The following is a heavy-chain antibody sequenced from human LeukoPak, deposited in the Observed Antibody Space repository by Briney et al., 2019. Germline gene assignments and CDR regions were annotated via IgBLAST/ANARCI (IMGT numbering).Heavy chain of an antibody. CDR1: GYTLTELS. Sequence: ASVKVSCKVSGYTLTELSMHWVRQAPGKGLEWMGGFDPEGGETIYAQKFQGRVTMTEDTSTDTAYMELSSLRSEDTAVYYCATPRHLASSSWYADYWGQGTLVTVSS. J-gene: IGHJ4*02. V-gene: IGHV1-24*01. D-gene: IGHD6-13*01. CDR2: FDPEGGET. CDR3: ATPRHLASSSWYADY.